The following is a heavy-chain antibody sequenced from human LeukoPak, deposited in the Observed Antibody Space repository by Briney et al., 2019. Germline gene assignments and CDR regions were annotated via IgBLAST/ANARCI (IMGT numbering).Heavy chain of an antibody. CDR2: TYTSGST. D-gene: IGHD5-12*01. CDR3: ARAGTATIKSYYYMDV. J-gene: IGHJ6*03. CDR1: GGSISSGSYY. V-gene: IGHV4-61*02. Sequence: SQTLSLTCTVSGGSISSGSYYWSWIRQPAGKGLEWIGRTYTSGSTNYNPSLKSRVTISVDTSKNQFSLNLSSVTAADTAVYYCARAGTATIKSYYYMDVWGKGTTVTVSS.